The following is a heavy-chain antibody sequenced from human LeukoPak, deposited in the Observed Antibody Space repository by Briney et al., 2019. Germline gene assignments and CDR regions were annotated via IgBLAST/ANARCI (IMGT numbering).Heavy chain of an antibody. CDR3: AKGDILTGYYNVPGYYGMDV. J-gene: IGHJ6*02. CDR1: GFTFSSYS. CDR2: ISSSSSTI. Sequence: PGGSLRLSCAASGFTFSSYSMNWVRQAPGKGLEWVSYISSSSSTIYYADSVKGRFTISRDNAKNSLYLQMNSLRAEDTAVYYCAKGDILTGYYNVPGYYGMDVWGQGTTVTGSS. V-gene: IGHV3-48*01. D-gene: IGHD3-9*01.